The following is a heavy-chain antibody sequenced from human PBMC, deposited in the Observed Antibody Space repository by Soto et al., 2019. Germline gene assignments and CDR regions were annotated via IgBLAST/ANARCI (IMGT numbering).Heavy chain of an antibody. CDR2: INYRGST. D-gene: IGHD3-22*01. CDR3: ARVRDYDSSGRAGGAFDI. Sequence: QVQLQESGPGLVKPSQTLSLTCTVSSGSISSADYFWSWIRQPPGKGLEWIGNINYRGSTYYNPSLKSRLTISTDTSKNQLSLKLSSVTAADTAVYFCARVRDYDSSGRAGGAFDIWGQGTMVTVSS. V-gene: IGHV4-30-4*01. J-gene: IGHJ3*02. CDR1: SGSISSADYF.